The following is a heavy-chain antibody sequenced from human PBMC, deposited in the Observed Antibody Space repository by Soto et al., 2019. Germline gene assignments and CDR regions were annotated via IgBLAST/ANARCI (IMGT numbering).Heavy chain of an antibody. CDR2: ITGSGYST. Sequence: DVQLLESGGDLVQPGGSLRLSCVASGFTFSASAMNWVRQAPGKGLEWVSSITGSGYSTYYADSVKGRFTISRDNSKRTLYLQMNSLRAEDTAIYYCAKGTNWNYHYWGQGTLVTVSS. J-gene: IGHJ4*02. CDR1: GFTFSASA. CDR3: AKGTNWNYHY. V-gene: IGHV3-23*01. D-gene: IGHD1-7*01.